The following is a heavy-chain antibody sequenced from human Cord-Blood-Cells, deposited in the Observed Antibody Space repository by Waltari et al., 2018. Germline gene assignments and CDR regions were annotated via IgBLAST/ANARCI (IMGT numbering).Heavy chain of an antibody. J-gene: IGHJ5*02. D-gene: IGHD6-13*01. Sequence: QVQLQQSGPGLVKPSQTLSLTSAISGYRVSSNSAAWNWLRQFPPRGLEWLGRTYYRSKWYNDYAVSVKSRITINPDTSKNQFSLQLNSVTPEDTAVYYCARAGGSSWYSDNWFDPWGQGTLVTVSS. CDR1: GYRVSSNSAA. V-gene: IGHV6-1*01. CDR3: ARAGGSSWYSDNWFDP. CDR2: TYYRSKWYN.